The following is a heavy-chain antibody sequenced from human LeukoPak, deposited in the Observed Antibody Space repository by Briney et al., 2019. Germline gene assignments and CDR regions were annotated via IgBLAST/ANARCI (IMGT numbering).Heavy chain of an antibody. CDR3: AKDLHPFLH. CDR2: INSDGINT. D-gene: IGHD2/OR15-2a*01. Sequence: GGSLRLSCAASGFTFSNYWMHWVRQAPGKGLVWASRINSDGINTSYADSVKGRFTISRDNSKNTLYLQMNSLRAEDTAVYYCAKDLHPFLHWGQGTLVTVSS. J-gene: IGHJ4*02. CDR1: GFTFSNYW. V-gene: IGHV3-74*01.